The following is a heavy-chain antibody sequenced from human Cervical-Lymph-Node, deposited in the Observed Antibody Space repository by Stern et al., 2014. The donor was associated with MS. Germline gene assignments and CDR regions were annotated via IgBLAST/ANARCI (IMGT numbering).Heavy chain of an antibody. CDR2: IYTSGST. J-gene: IGHJ3*02. Sequence: QVQLVQSGPGLVKPSQTLSLTCTVSGGSISSGSYYWTWIRQPAGKGLEWIGRIYTSGSTNYSPSLKSRVSISIDTSQNHFSLNLSSVTAADTAIYYCARGSALAFDIWGQGTMVTVSS. CDR3: ARGSALAFDI. CDR1: GGSISSGSYY. V-gene: IGHV4-61*02. D-gene: IGHD3-10*01.